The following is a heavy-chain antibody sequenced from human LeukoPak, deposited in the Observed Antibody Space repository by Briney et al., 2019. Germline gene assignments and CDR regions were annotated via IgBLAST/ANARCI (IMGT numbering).Heavy chain of an antibody. CDR2: TDPDGSED. CDR1: GFTFSSYW. J-gene: IGHJ4*02. Sequence: GGSLRLSCAASGFTFSSYWMGWVRQAPGNGLEGVANTDPDGSEDYYVDSVKGRFTISRDNAKNSLYLQMDSLRAEDTSVYYCVRIGSSNWYAWGQGTLVTVSS. V-gene: IGHV3-7*01. CDR3: VRIGSSNWYA. D-gene: IGHD6-13*01.